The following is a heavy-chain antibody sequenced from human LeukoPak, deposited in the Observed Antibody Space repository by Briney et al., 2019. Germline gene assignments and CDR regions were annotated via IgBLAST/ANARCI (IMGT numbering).Heavy chain of an antibody. CDR2: IYYSGST. J-gene: IGHJ4*02. D-gene: IGHD3-16*01. Sequence: SETLSLTCTVSGGSISSSSYYWGWIRQPPGKGLEWIGSIYYSGSTYYNPSLKSRVTISVDTSKNQFSLKPSSVTAADTAVYYCAREGGGFDYWGQGTLVTVSS. CDR1: GGSISSSSYY. V-gene: IGHV4-39*07. CDR3: AREGGGFDY.